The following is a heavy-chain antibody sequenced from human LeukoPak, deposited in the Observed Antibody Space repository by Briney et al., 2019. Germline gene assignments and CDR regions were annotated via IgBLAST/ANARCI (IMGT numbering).Heavy chain of an antibody. D-gene: IGHD5-18*01. Sequence: GGSLRLSCAASGFTFSSYSMNWVRQAPGKGLEWVSSISSSSSYIYYADSVKGRFTISRDNAKNSLYLQMNSLRAEDTAVYYCARAPRPAQLWLRSPFWFDPWGQGTLVTVSS. CDR1: GFTFSSYS. J-gene: IGHJ5*02. V-gene: IGHV3-21*01. CDR3: ARAPRPAQLWLRSPFWFDP. CDR2: ISSSSSYI.